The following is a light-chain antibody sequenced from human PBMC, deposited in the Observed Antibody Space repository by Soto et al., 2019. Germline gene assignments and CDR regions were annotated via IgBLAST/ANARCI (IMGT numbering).Light chain of an antibody. CDR1: QSVSSSY. V-gene: IGKV3-20*01. CDR3: QQYGSSPLT. Sequence: EIVLTQSPGTLSLSPGERATLSCRASQSVSSSYLAWYQQKPGQAPRLLIYGASIRDTGIPDRFSGSGSGTDFTLTISRLEPEDFAVYYCQQYGSSPLTFGGGTKVEIK. J-gene: IGKJ4*01. CDR2: GAS.